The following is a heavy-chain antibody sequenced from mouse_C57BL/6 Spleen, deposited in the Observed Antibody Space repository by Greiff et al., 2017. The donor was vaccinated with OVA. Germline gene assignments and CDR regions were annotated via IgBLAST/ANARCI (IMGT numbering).Heavy chain of an antibody. Sequence: VQLQQPGAELVRPGTSVKVSCKASGYAFTNYLIEWVKQRPGQGLEWIGVINPGSGGTNYNEKFKGKATLTADKSSSTAYMQLSSLTSEDSAVYFCARGGIDYGFDYWGQGTTLTVSS. CDR2: INPGSGGT. J-gene: IGHJ2*01. D-gene: IGHD2-4*01. CDR3: ARGGIDYGFDY. V-gene: IGHV1-54*01. CDR1: GYAFTNYL.